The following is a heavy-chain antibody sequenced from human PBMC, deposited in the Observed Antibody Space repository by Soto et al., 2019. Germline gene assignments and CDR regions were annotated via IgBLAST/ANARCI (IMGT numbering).Heavy chain of an antibody. Sequence: LSLTCTVSGGSISSGDYYWSWIRQPPGKGLEWIGYIYYSGSTYYNPSLKSRVTISVDTSKNQFSLKLSSVTAADTAVYYCARDRGAARGYYYFDYWGQGTLVTVSS. CDR2: IYYSGST. D-gene: IGHD6-6*01. CDR1: GGSISSGDYY. CDR3: ARDRGAARGYYYFDY. V-gene: IGHV4-30-4*01. J-gene: IGHJ4*02.